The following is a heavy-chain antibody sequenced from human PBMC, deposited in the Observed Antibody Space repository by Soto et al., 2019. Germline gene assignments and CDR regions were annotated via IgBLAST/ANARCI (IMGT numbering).Heavy chain of an antibody. CDR2: IIPIFGTA. J-gene: IGHJ5*02. Sequence: QVQLVQSGAEVKKPGSSVKVSCKASGGTFSSYAISWVRQAPGQGLEWMGGIIPIFGTANYAQKFQGRVTITADESTSTAYMELSSLRSEDTAVYYCARDRVSSIAAPGWFAPWGQGTLVTVSS. D-gene: IGHD6-6*01. CDR3: ARDRVSSIAAPGWFAP. CDR1: GGTFSSYA. V-gene: IGHV1-69*01.